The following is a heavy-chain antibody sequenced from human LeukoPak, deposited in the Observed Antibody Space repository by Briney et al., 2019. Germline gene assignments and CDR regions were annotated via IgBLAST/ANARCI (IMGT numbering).Heavy chain of an antibody. CDR3: ARVGSNAALDFDY. D-gene: IGHD3-16*01. CDR2: INPNSGGT. Sequence: ASVKVSCKVSGYSITDHFIHWVRQAPGQGLEWMGWINPNSGGTNYAQKFQGRVTMTRDTSISTAYMELSSLRFDDTAMYYCARVGSNAALDFDYWGQGTLVTVSS. CDR1: GYSITDHF. V-gene: IGHV1-2*02. J-gene: IGHJ4*02.